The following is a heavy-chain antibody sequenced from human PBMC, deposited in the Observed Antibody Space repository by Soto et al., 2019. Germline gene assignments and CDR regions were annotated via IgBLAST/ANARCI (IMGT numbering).Heavy chain of an antibody. Sequence: PGGSLRLSCAASGFTFSSYSMNWVRQAPGKGLEWVSSISSSSNYIYYADSVKGRFTISRDNAKNSLYLQMHRLRAEDTDVYYCARDDLGYCSSSSCYNFDYWGQGTLVTVSS. V-gene: IGHV3-21*01. CDR1: GFTFSSYS. CDR3: ARDDLGYCSSSSCYNFDY. CDR2: ISSSSNYI. J-gene: IGHJ4*02. D-gene: IGHD2-2*02.